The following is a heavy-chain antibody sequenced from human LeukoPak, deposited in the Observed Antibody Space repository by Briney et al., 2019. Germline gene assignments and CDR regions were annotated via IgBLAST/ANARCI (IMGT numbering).Heavy chain of an antibody. CDR1: GGSFSGYF. CDR3: ARGQYRRDY. CDR2: INHSGIT. D-gene: IGHD2/OR15-2a*01. V-gene: IGHV4-34*01. Sequence: SETLSLTXAVYGGSFSGYFWSWIRQPPGKGLEWIGEINHSGITYYNPSLKSRVTISVDTSKNQFSLMVTSVTAADTAVYYCARGQYRRDYWGQGTLVTVSS. J-gene: IGHJ4*02.